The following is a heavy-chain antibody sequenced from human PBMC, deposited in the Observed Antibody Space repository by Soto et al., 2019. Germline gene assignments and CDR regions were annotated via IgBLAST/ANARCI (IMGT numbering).Heavy chain of an antibody. CDR1: GYAFTDSD. D-gene: IGHD3-10*01. CDR3: AREGSNRNFDY. Sequence: ASVKVSCQAAGYAFTDSDINWVRQAPGQGLEWMGWINPNSGGTNYAQKFQGRVTMTRDTSISTAYMELSRLRSDDTAVYYCAREGSNRNFDYWGQGTLVTVSS. J-gene: IGHJ4*02. CDR2: INPNSGGT. V-gene: IGHV1-2*02.